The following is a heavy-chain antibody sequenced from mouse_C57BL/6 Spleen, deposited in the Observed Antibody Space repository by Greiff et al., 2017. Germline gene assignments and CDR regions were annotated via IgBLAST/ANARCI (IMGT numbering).Heavy chain of an antibody. CDR1: GFNIKDYY. CDR2: IDPDDGDT. CDR3: GRRRLYDYDWFAY. V-gene: IGHV14-2*01. D-gene: IGHD2-4*01. Sequence: EVQLQQSGAELVKPGASVKLSCTASGFNIKDYYMHWVKQRTEQGLEWIGRIDPDDGDTKYAPKFQGKATITADTSSHTAYLRLSSLPSEDSAVYYRGRRRLYDYDWFAYWGQGTLVTVSA. J-gene: IGHJ3*01.